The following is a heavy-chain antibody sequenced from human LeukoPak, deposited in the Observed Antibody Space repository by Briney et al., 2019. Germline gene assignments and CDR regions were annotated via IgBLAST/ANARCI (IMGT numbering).Heavy chain of an antibody. V-gene: IGHV3-21*01. CDR2: ISSSSSYI. J-gene: IGHJ4*02. CDR1: GFTFSSYS. Sequence: PGGSPRLSCATPGFTFSSYSINLVRQAPGKGLEWVSSISSSSSYIYYADSVKGRFTISRDNAKNSLYLQMNSLRAEDTAVYYCARGDCSGGSCYQAWGQGTLVTVSS. CDR3: ARGDCSGGSCYQA. D-gene: IGHD2-15*01.